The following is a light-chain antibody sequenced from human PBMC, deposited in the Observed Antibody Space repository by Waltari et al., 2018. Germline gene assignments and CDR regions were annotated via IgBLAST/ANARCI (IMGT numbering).Light chain of an antibody. CDR2: VAY. J-gene: IGKJ2*02. CDR3: EQGTGT. V-gene: IGKV1-39*01. Sequence: VTITCRASQGLGTGLNWYQQKPVKAPKTLIYVAYRLESGFPSGFSGGGAGTDFTLTNSSLQPEDSATWYCEQGTGTFGQGTKLEIK. CDR1: QGLGTG.